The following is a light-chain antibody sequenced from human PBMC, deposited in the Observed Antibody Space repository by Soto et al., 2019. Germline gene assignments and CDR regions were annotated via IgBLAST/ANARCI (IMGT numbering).Light chain of an antibody. V-gene: IGKV1-27*01. CDR1: QDISVY. J-gene: IGKJ5*01. Sequence: DIQMTQSPSSLSASVGDRVTITCRASQDISVYLAWYQQKPGKVPKLLIYSASTLQSGVPSRFSSSGSGTDFTLTISSLQPEDVATYYCQKFNTASLTFGQGTRLEIK. CDR2: SAS. CDR3: QKFNTASLT.